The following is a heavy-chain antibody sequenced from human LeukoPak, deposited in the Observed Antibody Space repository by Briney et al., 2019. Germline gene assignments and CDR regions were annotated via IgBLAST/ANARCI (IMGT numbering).Heavy chain of an antibody. V-gene: IGHV3-7*01. CDR2: IKGSDK. J-gene: IGHJ4*02. Sequence: PGGSLRLFCVGSGFTFSNYWMNWVRQAPGKGLEWVANIKGSDKGHVDSVKGRFSVSRDDARNSLYLQMDSLRAEDTAVYYCARDVDWNYDLWGQGTVVRVSS. D-gene: IGHD1-7*01. CDR1: GFTFSNYW. CDR3: ARDVDWNYDL.